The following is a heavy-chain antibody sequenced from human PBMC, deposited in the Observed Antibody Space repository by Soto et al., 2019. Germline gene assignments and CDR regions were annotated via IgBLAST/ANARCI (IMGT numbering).Heavy chain of an antibody. CDR2: MYYSGTT. CDR1: GGSMSRYS. V-gene: IGHV4-59*01. J-gene: IGHJ4*02. D-gene: IGHD4-17*01. CDR3: ARGPTITTDF. Sequence: LSLTCTISGGSMSRYSCHWLRQAPGKGLEWIAYMYYSGTTDYNPSLKSRVSMSLDSSTNQFSLRLSSVTAADTAVYFCARGPTITTDFWGRGILVTVSS.